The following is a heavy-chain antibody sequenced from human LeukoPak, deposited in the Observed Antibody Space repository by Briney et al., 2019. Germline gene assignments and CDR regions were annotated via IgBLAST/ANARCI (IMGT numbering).Heavy chain of an antibody. D-gene: IGHD3-22*01. J-gene: IGHJ4*02. Sequence: SETLSLTCTVSGGSISSYYWSWIRQPPGKGLEWIGHIYSSGSTNYNPSLKSRVTISVDTSKNQFSLKLSSVTAADTAVYYCARNYDSSGYTAFGYWGRGTLLTVSS. CDR3: ARNYDSSGYTAFGY. CDR1: GGSISSYY. V-gene: IGHV4-59*01. CDR2: IYSSGST.